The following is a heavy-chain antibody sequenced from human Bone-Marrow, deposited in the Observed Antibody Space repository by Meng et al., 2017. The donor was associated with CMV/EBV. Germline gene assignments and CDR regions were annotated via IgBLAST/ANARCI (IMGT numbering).Heavy chain of an antibody. D-gene: IGHD3-3*01. CDR2: IKQDGSEK. V-gene: IGHV3-7*01. CDR1: GFTFSSYW. J-gene: IGHJ3*02. Sequence: ESLKISCAASGFTFSSYWMSWVRQAPGKGLEWVANIKQDGSEKYYVDSVKGRFTISRDNAKNSLYLQMNSLRAEDTAVYYCARVPTYYDFWSGYPPGAFDIWGQGTMVTVSS. CDR3: ARVPTYYDFWSGYPPGAFDI.